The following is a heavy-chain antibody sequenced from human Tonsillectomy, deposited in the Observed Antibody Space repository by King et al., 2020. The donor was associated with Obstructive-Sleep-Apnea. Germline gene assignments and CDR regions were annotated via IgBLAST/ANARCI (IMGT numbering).Heavy chain of an antibody. CDR1: GFSLKNYN. J-gene: IGHJ2*01. CDR3: VRDGTGGWYFDL. V-gene: IGHV3-21*01. Sequence: VQLVESGGGLVKPGGSLRLSCVVSGFSLKNYNMVWVRQAPGKGQEWVSSISSSSSYIYYLDSVKGRYTISRDNAKNSLHLQMNSLRTEDTAVYFCVRDGTGGWYFDLWGRGTLVTVSS. D-gene: IGHD7-27*01. CDR2: ISSSSSYI.